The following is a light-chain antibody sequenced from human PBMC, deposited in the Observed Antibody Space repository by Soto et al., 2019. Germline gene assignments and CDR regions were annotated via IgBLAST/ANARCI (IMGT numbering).Light chain of an antibody. CDR3: SSHTSGSTRV. V-gene: IGLV2-14*01. CDR2: EVT. Sequence: QSVLTQPASVSGSPGQSIAISCTGTSGDVGGYDYVSWYQQHPDKAPKLMIYEVTKRPSWVSNRFSGSKSGNTASLTIPGLQPEDEADYYCSSHTSGSTRVFGSGTKVTVL. CDR1: SGDVGGYDY. J-gene: IGLJ1*01.